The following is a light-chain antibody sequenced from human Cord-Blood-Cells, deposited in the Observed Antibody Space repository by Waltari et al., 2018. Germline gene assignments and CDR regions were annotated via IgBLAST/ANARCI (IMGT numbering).Light chain of an antibody. CDR2: DVS. V-gene: IGLV2-14*03. CDR1: SSDAGGYNY. J-gene: IGLJ3*02. Sequence: QSALTQPASVSGSPGQSITISCTGTSSDAGGYNYVSWYQQHPGKAPKLMIYDVSNRPSGVSKRFSGSKSGNTASLTISGLQAEDEADYYCSSYTSSSTWVFGGGTKLTVL. CDR3: SSYTSSSTWV.